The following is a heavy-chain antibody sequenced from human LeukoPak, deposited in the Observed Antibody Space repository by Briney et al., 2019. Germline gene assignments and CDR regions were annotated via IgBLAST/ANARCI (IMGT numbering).Heavy chain of an antibody. CDR2: IYSSGST. CDR1: GGSIRSYY. CDR3: TKEPYP. J-gene: IGHJ5*02. V-gene: IGHV4-4*07. Sequence: SETLSLTCTVSGGSIRSYYWSWIRQPAGKGLEWIGRIYSSGSTTYNPSLKSRVTMSVDTSHNQFSLKLSSVTAADTAIYYCTKEPYPWGQGTLVTVSS.